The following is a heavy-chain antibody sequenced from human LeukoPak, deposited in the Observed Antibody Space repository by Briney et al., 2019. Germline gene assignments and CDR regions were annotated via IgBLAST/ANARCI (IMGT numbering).Heavy chain of an antibody. D-gene: IGHD3-9*01. Sequence: PSETLSLTCTVSGGSISSYCWSWIRQPPGKGLEWIGYIYYSGSTNYNPSLKSRVTISVDTSKNQFSLKLSSVTAADTAVYYCARDLGYYDILTGSHRGNWFDPWGQGTLVTVSS. CDR3: ARDLGYYDILTGSHRGNWFDP. CDR1: GGSISSYC. J-gene: IGHJ5*02. V-gene: IGHV4-59*01. CDR2: IYYSGST.